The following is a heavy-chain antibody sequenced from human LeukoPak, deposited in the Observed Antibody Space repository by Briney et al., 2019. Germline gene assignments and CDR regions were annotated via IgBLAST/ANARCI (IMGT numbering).Heavy chain of an antibody. CDR3: AREVPSFLTDY. Sequence: PSETLSLTCTVSGGSISSSSYYWGWIRQPPGKGLEWIGSIYYSGSTYYNPSLKSRVTISVDTSKNQFSLKLSSVTAADTAVYYCAREVPSFLTDYWGQGTLVTVSS. V-gene: IGHV4-39*02. J-gene: IGHJ4*02. CDR2: IYYSGST. CDR1: GGSISSSSYY. D-gene: IGHD1-1*01.